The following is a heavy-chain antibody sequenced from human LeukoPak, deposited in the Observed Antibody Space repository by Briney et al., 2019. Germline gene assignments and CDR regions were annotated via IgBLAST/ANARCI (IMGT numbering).Heavy chain of an antibody. V-gene: IGHV3-23*01. J-gene: IGHJ4*02. CDR2: ISGSGGNT. Sequence: GGSLRLSCAASGFTFSSYAMTWVRQAPGKGLEWVSSISGSGGNTYYADSVKGRFTISRDNSKNTGYLQMSSLRAEDTAVYFCAIIAAVGTHYWGQGTLVTVSS. D-gene: IGHD6-13*01. CDR3: AIIAAVGTHY. CDR1: GFTFSSYA.